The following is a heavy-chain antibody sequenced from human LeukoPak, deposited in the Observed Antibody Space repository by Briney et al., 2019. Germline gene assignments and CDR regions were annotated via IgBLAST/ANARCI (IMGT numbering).Heavy chain of an antibody. CDR1: GYSFSEYY. Sequence: ASVKVSCRASGYSFSEYYLHWVRQARGQGLEWMGWIVPITGDTRYAPRFQGRVTLSSDTSTSTAYLELSSLRSDDTAVFYCARATRYDSSDARSHYFDLWGRGTLITVSS. V-gene: IGHV1-2*02. D-gene: IGHD3-22*01. CDR3: ARATRYDSSDARSHYFDL. J-gene: IGHJ2*01. CDR2: IVPITGDT.